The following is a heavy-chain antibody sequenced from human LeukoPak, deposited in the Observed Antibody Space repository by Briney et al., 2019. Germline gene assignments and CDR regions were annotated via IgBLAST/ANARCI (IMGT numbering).Heavy chain of an antibody. Sequence: PGGSLRLSYVASGFIFSSYWMSWVRQAPGKGLEWVAIMSQDGSEKKYVDSVKGRFTISRDNTKNTVYLQMNSLRAEDTAVYYCARGGGYILDNWGQGTLVTVSS. D-gene: IGHD5-18*01. CDR2: MSQDGSEK. J-gene: IGHJ4*02. V-gene: IGHV3-7*01. CDR3: ARGGGYILDN. CDR1: GFIFSSYW.